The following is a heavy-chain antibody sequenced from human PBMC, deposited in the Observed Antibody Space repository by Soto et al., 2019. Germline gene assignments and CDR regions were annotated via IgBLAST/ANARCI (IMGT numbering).Heavy chain of an antibody. Sequence: ASVKVSCKASGYTFTSYGISWVRQAPGQGLEWMGWISAYNGNTNYAQKLQGRVTMTTDTSTSTAYMELRSLRSDGTAVYYCARVVVVAATQAFDYWGQGTLVTVSS. CDR2: ISAYNGNT. V-gene: IGHV1-18*01. J-gene: IGHJ4*02. CDR3: ARVVVVAATQAFDY. D-gene: IGHD2-15*01. CDR1: GYTFTSYG.